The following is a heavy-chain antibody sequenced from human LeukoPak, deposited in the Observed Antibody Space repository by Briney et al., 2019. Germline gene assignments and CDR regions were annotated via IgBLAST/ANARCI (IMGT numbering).Heavy chain of an antibody. Sequence: GGSLRLSCAASGFTFSSYSMNWVRQAPGKGLEWVSSISSSSSYIYYADSVKGRFTISRDNAKNSLYLQMNSLRAEDTAVYYCARDLSGYDFVLAYLDYWGQGTLVTVSS. CDR3: ARDLSGYDFVLAYLDY. D-gene: IGHD5-12*01. CDR2: ISSSSSYI. CDR1: GFTFSSYS. J-gene: IGHJ4*02. V-gene: IGHV3-21*01.